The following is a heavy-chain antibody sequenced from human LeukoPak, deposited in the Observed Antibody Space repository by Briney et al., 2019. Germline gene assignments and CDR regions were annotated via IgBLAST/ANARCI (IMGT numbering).Heavy chain of an antibody. CDR1: GYTFTGYY. CDR2: INPNSGGT. J-gene: IGHJ4*02. CDR3: ARLSVEMATIDSDY. Sequence: ASVKVSCKASGYTFTGYYMHWVRQAPGQGLEWMGWINPNSGGTNYAQKFQGRVTMTRDTSISTAYMELSRLRSDDTAVYYCARLSVEMATIDSDYWGQGTLVTVSS. V-gene: IGHV1-2*02. D-gene: IGHD5-24*01.